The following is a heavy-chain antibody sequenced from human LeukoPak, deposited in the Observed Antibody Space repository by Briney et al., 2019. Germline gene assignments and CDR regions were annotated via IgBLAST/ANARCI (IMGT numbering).Heavy chain of an antibody. J-gene: IGHJ4*02. CDR1: GYTFTSYY. CDR3: ARGLEDDFWSGYGLNFDY. D-gene: IGHD3-3*01. Sequence: ASVKVSFKASGYTFTSYYMHWVRQAPGQGLEWMGIINPSGGSTSYAQKFQGRVTMTRDTSTSTVYMELSSLRSEDTAVYYCARGLEDDFWSGYGLNFDYWGQGTLVTVSS. V-gene: IGHV1-46*01. CDR2: INPSGGST.